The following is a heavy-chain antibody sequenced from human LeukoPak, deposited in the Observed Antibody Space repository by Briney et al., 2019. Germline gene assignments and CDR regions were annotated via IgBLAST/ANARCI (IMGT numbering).Heavy chain of an antibody. J-gene: IGHJ4*02. CDR2: INPNSGGT. CDR1: GYTFTGYY. D-gene: IGHD2-15*01. Sequence: ASVKVSCKASGYTFTGYYMHWVRQAPGQGLEWMGWINPNSGGTNYAQKFQGRVTMTRDTSISTAYMELSSLRSDDTAVYYCASCFGGGGSCYEIDYWGQGTLDTVSS. CDR3: ASCFGGGGSCYEIDY. V-gene: IGHV1-2*02.